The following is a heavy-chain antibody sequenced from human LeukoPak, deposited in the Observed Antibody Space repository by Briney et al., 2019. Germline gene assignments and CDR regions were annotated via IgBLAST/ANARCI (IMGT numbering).Heavy chain of an antibody. CDR1: GYTFTSYY. CDR3: ARIGVSGYYYYGMDV. D-gene: IGHD3-22*01. CDR2: INPSGGST. V-gene: IGHV1-46*01. J-gene: IGHJ6*02. Sequence: ASVKVSCKASGYTFTSYYMHWVRQAPGQGLEWMGIINPSGGSTSYAQKFQGRVTMTRDTSTSTVYMELSSLRSEDTAVYYCARIGVSGYYYYGMDVWGQGTTVTVSS.